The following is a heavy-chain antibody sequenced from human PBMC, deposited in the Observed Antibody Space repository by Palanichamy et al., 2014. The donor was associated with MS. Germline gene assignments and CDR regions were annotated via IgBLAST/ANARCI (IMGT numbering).Heavy chain of an antibody. J-gene: IGHJ4*02. CDR3: ARADGGNSMIDY. CDR2: INSDGSRT. V-gene: IGHV3-74*01. D-gene: IGHD4-23*01. Sequence: EVQLVESGGNLVQPGGSLRLSCAASGFTFSSYWMHWVRQAPGKGLVWVSRINSDGSRTTYADSVKGRFTISRDNAKNTLYLQMNSLRAEDTAVYYCARADGGNSMIDYWGQGTLVTVSS. CDR1: GFTFSSYW.